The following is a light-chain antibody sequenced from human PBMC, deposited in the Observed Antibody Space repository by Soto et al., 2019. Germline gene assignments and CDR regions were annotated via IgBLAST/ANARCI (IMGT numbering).Light chain of an antibody. V-gene: IGLV3-9*01. Sequence: SYELTQPLSVSVALGQTARITCGGNNIGSKNVHWHQQKPGQAPVLVIYRDSNRPSGIPERFSGSNSGNTATLTISRAQAGDEADYYCQVWDSSTVFGGGTKVTVL. CDR1: NIGSKN. J-gene: IGLJ3*02. CDR3: QVWDSSTV. CDR2: RDS.